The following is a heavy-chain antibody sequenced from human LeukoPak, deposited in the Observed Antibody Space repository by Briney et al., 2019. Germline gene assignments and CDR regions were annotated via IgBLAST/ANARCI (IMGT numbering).Heavy chain of an antibody. CDR1: GFTVSSKY. J-gene: IGHJ3*02. CDR3: VGVDTKAFAFDI. V-gene: IGHV3-53*01. Sequence: GGSLRLSCAASGFTVSSKYMSWVRQAPGKGLEWVSILYSGDNTYYADSVRGRFTTSRDNSKNTLYLQMNSLRAEDTAVYYCVGVDTKAFAFDIWGQGTMVTVSS. CDR2: LYSGDNT.